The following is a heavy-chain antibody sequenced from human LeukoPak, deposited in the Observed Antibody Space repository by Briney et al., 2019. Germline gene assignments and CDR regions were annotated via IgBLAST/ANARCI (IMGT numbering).Heavy chain of an antibody. D-gene: IGHD4-17*01. V-gene: IGHV2-70*04. J-gene: IGHJ4*02. CDR1: GFSLSTSGMR. CDR3: TRIKFKMDYGDYYDY. Sequence: SGPALVKPTQTLTLTCTFSGFSLSTSGMRVSWIRQPPGKALEWLARIDWDDDKFYSTSLKTRLTISKDTSKNQVVLTMTNMDPVDTATYYCTRIKFKMDYGDYYDYWGQGTLVTVSS. CDR2: IDWDDDK.